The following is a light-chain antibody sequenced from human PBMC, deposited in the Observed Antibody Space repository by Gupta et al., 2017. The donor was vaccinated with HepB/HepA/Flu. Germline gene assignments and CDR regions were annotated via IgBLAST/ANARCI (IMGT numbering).Light chain of an antibody. V-gene: IGKV2-30*01. Sequence: DVVMTQSPLSLPVTLGQPASISCRSSQGLVYSDGNTYLNWFHQRPGQSPRRLIYKVSNRDSGVPDRFSGSESGKMYTLRISRVEAEDVGIYYCMQASHWPLTFGGGTKVEIK. CDR3: MQASHWPLT. J-gene: IGKJ4*01. CDR2: KVS. CDR1: QGLVYSDGNTY.